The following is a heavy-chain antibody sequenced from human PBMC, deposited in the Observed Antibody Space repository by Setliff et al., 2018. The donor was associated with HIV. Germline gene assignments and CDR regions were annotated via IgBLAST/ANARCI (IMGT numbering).Heavy chain of an antibody. CDR3: ARVRSWNFVDGMDV. CDR1: GFTFSRSS. CDR2: ISSVSGSTI. Sequence: GGSRTPSCLASGFTFSRSSMNWVRQAPGKGMEWVSYISSVSGSTIYYADSVKGRFTISRDSSKDTVSLEMDSLRGEDTAVYYCARVRSWNFVDGMDVWGQGTTVTVSS. V-gene: IGHV3-48*01. D-gene: IGHD1-7*01. J-gene: IGHJ6*02.